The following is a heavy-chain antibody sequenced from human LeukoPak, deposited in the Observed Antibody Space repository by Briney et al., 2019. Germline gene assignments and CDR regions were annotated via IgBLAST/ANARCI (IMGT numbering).Heavy chain of an antibody. CDR3: ARVDYGDYRFDP. J-gene: IGHJ5*02. D-gene: IGHD4-17*01. CDR2: IYYSGST. Sequence: KPSETLSLTCTVSGGSISSGGYYWSWIRQHPGKGLEWIGYIYYSGSTHYNPSLKSRVTISVDTSKNQFSLKLSSVTAADTAVYYCARVDYGDYRFDPWGQGTLVTVSS. V-gene: IGHV4-31*03. CDR1: GGSISSGGYY.